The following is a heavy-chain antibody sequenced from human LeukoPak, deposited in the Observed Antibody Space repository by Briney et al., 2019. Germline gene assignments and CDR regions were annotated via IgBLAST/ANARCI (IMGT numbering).Heavy chain of an antibody. D-gene: IGHD2-21*02. J-gene: IGHJ4*02. V-gene: IGHV3-23*01. CDR2: ISGSGST. Sequence: GGSLRLSCAASGFIFNNYAMNWVRQAPGKGLEWVSAISGSGSTYYADSVKGRFTISRDNSKNTLYLQMKSLRAEDTALYYCAEGDCGGDCYSFDYWGQGTLVTVSS. CDR3: AEGDCGGDCYSFDY. CDR1: GFIFNNYA.